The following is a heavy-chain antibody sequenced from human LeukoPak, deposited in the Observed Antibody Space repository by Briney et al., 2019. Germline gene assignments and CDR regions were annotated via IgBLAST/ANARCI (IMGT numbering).Heavy chain of an antibody. CDR3: ARTTTYYYDSSGYYWSYYFDY. D-gene: IGHD3-22*01. Sequence: GGSLRLSCAVSGFTFSSYKFHWVRQAPGKGLEWISYIHGTGTFIDYADAVKGRFTISRDNAKNSLYLQMNSLRAEDTAVYYCARTTTYYYDSSGYYWSYYFDYWGQGTLVTVSS. CDR1: GFTFSSYK. J-gene: IGHJ4*02. CDR2: IHGTGTFI. V-gene: IGHV3-21*05.